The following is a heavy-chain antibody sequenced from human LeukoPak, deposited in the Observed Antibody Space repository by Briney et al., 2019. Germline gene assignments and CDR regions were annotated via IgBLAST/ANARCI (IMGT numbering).Heavy chain of an antibody. CDR2: INHSGST. D-gene: IGHD2-2*01. Sequence: SETLSLTCAVYGGSFSGYYWSWIRQPPGKGLEWIGEINHSGSTNYNPSLKSRVTISVDTSKNQFSLKLSSVTAADTAVYYCARSAPYIVVVPAARGWFDPWGQGTLVTVSS. J-gene: IGHJ5*02. CDR1: GGSFSGYY. CDR3: ARSAPYIVVVPAARGWFDP. V-gene: IGHV4-34*01.